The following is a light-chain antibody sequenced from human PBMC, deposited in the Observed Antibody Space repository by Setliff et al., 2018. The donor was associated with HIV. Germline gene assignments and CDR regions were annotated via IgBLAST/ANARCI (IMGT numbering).Light chain of an antibody. CDR3: SSYTSSSTPWV. J-gene: IGLJ3*02. V-gene: IGLV1-40*01. CDR1: SSNIGAGYD. CDR2: GNN. Sequence: KRVTISCTGSSSNIGAGYDVHWYQQLPGTAPKVLIYGNNNRPSGVPDRFSGSKSGNTASLTISGLQAEDEADYYCSSYTSSSTPWVFGGGTKVTVL.